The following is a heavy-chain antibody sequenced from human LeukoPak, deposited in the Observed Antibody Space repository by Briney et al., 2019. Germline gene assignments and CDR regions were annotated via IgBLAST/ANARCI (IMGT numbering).Heavy chain of an antibody. CDR2: IKQDGSEK. CDR1: GFTFSSYW. Sequence: GGSLRLSCAASGFTFSSYWMSWVRQAPGKGLEWVANIKQDGSEKYYVDSVKGRFTISRDNAKNSLYLQMNSLRAEDTAVYYCGRHPPSGWYDYWGQGTLVTVSS. J-gene: IGHJ4*02. V-gene: IGHV3-7*01. D-gene: IGHD6-19*01. CDR3: GRHPPSGWYDY.